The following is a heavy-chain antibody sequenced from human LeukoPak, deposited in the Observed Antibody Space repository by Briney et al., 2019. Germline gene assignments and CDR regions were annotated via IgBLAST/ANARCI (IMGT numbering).Heavy chain of an antibody. J-gene: IGHJ4*02. V-gene: IGHV1-24*01. CDR3: ARDDNYGIFVNVDY. D-gene: IGHD4-11*01. CDR1: GYTLTELS. CDR2: FDPEDGET. Sequence: ASVKVSCKVSGYTLTELSMHWVRQAPGKGLEWMGGFDPEDGETIYAQKFQGRVTMTEDTSTDTAYMELSSLRSEDTAVYYCARDDNYGIFVNVDYWGQGTLVTVSS.